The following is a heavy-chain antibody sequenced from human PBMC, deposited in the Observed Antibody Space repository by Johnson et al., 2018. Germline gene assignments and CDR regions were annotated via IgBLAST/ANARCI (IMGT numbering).Heavy chain of an antibody. D-gene: IGHD1-1*01. Sequence: VQLVQSGGGVVQPGRSLRLSCAASGFTFSNYNMNWVRQAPGKGLEWLSYISSASSTIYYADSVKGRFTISRDNAKISLYLQMNSLKTEDTAVYYCTTDTTGENGMDVWGQGTTVTVSS. CDR3: TTDTTGENGMDV. CDR1: GFTFSNYN. V-gene: IGHV3-48*01. CDR2: ISSASSTI. J-gene: IGHJ6*02.